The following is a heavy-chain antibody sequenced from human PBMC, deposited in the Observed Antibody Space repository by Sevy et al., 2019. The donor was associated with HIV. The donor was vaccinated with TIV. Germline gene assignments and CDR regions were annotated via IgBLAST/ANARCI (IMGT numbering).Heavy chain of an antibody. J-gene: IGHJ3*02. CDR1: GYTFTSYG. V-gene: IGHV1-18*04. CDR3: ARRVGEEWLLAFDI. CDR2: ISAYNGNT. Sequence: ASVKVSCKASGYTFTSYGISWVRQAPGQELEWMGWISAYNGNTNYAQKLQGRVTMATDTSTSTAYMELRSLRSDDTAVYYCARRVGEEWLLAFDIWGQGTMVTVSS. D-gene: IGHD3-3*01.